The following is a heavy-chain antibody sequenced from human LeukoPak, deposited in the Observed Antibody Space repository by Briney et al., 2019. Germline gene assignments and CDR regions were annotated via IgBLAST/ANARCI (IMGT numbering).Heavy chain of an antibody. Sequence: SETLSLTCTVSGGSISSGGYYWSWIRQHPGKGLEWIGYIYYSGSTYYNPSLKSRVTISVDTSKNQFSLKLSSVTAADTAVYYCARDSYSSGYPDYWGQGTLVTVSS. D-gene: IGHD3-22*01. J-gene: IGHJ4*02. CDR2: IYYSGST. CDR1: GGSISSGGYY. V-gene: IGHV4-31*03. CDR3: ARDSYSSGYPDY.